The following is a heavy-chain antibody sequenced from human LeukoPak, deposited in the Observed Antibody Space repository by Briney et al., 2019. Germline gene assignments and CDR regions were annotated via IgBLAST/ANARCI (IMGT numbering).Heavy chain of an antibody. J-gene: IGHJ4*02. CDR1: GFTFSSYW. CDR2: IKQDGSEK. CDR3: TKHAYLILELDLFDY. Sequence: GGSLRLSCAASGFTFSSYWMSWVRQAPGKGLEWVANIKQDGSEKYYVDSVKGRFTISRDNAKNSLYLQMNSLRAEDTAVYYCTKHAYLILELDLFDYWGQGTLVTVSS. D-gene: IGHD1-7*01. V-gene: IGHV3-7*01.